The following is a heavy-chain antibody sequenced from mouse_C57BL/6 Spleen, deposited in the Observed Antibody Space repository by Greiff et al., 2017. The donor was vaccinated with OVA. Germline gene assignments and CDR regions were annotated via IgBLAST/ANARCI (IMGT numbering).Heavy chain of an antibody. CDR3: ARDWDDYAMDY. D-gene: IGHD4-1*01. CDR1: GYAFSSSW. V-gene: IGHV1-82*01. J-gene: IGHJ4*01. CDR2: IYPGDGDT. Sequence: QVQLQQSGPELVKPGASVKISCKASGYAFSSSWMNWVKQRPGQGLEWIGRIYPGDGDTNYNGKFKGKATLTADKSSRTAYMQLSSLTSEDAAVYFCARDWDDYAMDYWGQGTSVTVSS.